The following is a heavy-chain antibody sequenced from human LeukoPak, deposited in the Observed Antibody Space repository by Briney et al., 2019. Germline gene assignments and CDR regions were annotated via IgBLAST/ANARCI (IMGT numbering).Heavy chain of an antibody. CDR3: ARVRYGELDV. V-gene: IGHV3-23*01. D-gene: IGHD4-17*01. J-gene: IGHJ6*02. Sequence: GGSLRLSCAASGFSFSSYTMSWGCQGPGKGLEWVSSMSGSGGSTYYADSVKGRFTISRDDSKNTLYLQMNSLRAEDTAVYYCARVRYGELDVWGQGTTVTVSS. CDR2: MSGSGGST. CDR1: GFSFSSYT.